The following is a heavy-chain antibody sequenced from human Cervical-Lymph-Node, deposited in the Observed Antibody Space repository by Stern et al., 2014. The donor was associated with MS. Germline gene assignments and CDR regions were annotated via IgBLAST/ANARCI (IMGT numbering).Heavy chain of an antibody. V-gene: IGHV3-30-3*01. D-gene: IGHD4-11*01. CDR1: GFTFSPST. J-gene: IGHJ6*02. CDR2: ISSDGSNK. Sequence: VQLEESGGGVVQPGRSLRLSCAASGFTFSPSTMHWVRQAPGQGLEWVAVISSDGSNKYYADSVKGRFTISRDTSKKTLSLQLNSLRSYDTAVYYCASSGSNYGYYGMDVWGQGTTVTVSS. CDR3: ASSGSNYGYYGMDV.